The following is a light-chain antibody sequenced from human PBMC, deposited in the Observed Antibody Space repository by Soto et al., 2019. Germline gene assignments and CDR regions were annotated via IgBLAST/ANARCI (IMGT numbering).Light chain of an antibody. CDR2: GAS. CDR3: QQYGSSPLT. J-gene: IGKJ4*01. V-gene: IGKV3-20*01. Sequence: EIVLTQSPATLSLSPGERATLSCRASQSVYNYLGWYQQKPGQAPRLLIYGASSRATGIPDRFSGSGSGTDFTLTISRLEPEDFAVYYCQQYGSSPLTFGGGTKVDIK. CDR1: QSVYNY.